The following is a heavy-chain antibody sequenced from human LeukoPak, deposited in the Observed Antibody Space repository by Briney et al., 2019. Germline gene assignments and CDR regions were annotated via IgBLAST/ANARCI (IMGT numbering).Heavy chain of an antibody. J-gene: IGHJ6*03. V-gene: IGHV3-7*01. CDR2: IKQDGSEK. CDR1: GFTFSIYW. Sequence: GGSLRLSCAASGFTFSIYWMSWVRQAPGKGLEWVANIKQDGSEKYYVDSVKGRFTISRDNAKNSLYLQMNSLRAEDTAVYYCARGRQGPHYMDVWGKGTTVTVSS. CDR3: ARGRQGPHYMDV.